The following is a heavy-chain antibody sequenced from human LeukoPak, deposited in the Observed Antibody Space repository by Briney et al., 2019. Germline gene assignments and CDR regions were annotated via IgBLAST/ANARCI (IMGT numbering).Heavy chain of an antibody. CDR3: AREREQWLTYYFDY. J-gene: IGHJ4*02. Sequence: SQTLFLTCTVSGGSISSGSYYWSWIRQPAGKGLEWIGRIYTSGSTNYNPSLKSRVTISVDTSKNQFSLKLSSVTAADTAVYYCAREREQWLTYYFDYWGQGTLVTVSS. V-gene: IGHV4-61*02. CDR1: GGSISSGSYY. CDR2: IYTSGST. D-gene: IGHD6-19*01.